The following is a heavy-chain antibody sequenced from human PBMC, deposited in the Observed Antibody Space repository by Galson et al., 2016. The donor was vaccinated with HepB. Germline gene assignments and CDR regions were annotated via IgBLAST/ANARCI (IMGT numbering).Heavy chain of an antibody. Sequence: CKASAYVFVTHGISWVRQAPGQGLEWMAWISPYSGDTYYSHKFQGRVALTTVTSTGTAYMEMRSLRSDDTAVYYCARDKRFSCVNGVCSLGDQYFGMDVWGQGTTVIVSS. CDR2: ISPYSGDT. CDR3: ARDKRFSCVNGVCSLGDQYFGMDV. D-gene: IGHD2-8*01. V-gene: IGHV1-18*01. CDR1: AYVFVTHG. J-gene: IGHJ6*02.